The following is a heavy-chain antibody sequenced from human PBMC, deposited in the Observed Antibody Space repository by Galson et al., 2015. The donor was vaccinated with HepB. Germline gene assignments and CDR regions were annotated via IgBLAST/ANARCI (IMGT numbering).Heavy chain of an antibody. J-gene: IGHJ4*02. D-gene: IGHD3-16*01. CDR3: ARDLGFGLDY. CDR2: IWYDGSIE. CDR1: GFTFSSYG. V-gene: IGHV3-33*01. Sequence: SLRLSCAASGFTFSSYGMYWVRQAPGKGLEWVAVIWYDGSIEYYRDSVRGRFTVSRDNSRNTLYLQMSSLRAEDTAVYYCARDLGFGLDYWGQRTLVIVSS.